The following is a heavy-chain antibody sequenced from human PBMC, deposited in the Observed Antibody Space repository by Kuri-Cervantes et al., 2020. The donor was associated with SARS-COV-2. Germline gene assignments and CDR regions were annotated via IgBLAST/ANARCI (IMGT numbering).Heavy chain of an antibody. Sequence: SCTVSGGSISSSSYYWGWIRQPAGKGLEWIGRIYTSGNTNYNPSLKSRVTISVDTSKNQFSLKLSSVTAADTAVYYCARQGANLDYWGQGTLVTVSS. J-gene: IGHJ4*02. D-gene: IGHD5-12*01. CDR3: ARQGANLDY. CDR2: IYTSGNT. V-gene: IGHV4-61*02. CDR1: GGSISSSSYY.